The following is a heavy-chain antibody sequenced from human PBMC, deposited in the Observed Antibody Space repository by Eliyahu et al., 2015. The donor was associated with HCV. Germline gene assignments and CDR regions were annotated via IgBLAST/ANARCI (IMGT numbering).Heavy chain of an antibody. J-gene: IGHJ4*02. CDR3: TRAMVRGVTIDY. CDR1: GFTFGDYA. D-gene: IGHD3-10*01. V-gene: IGHV3-49*04. Sequence: EVQLVESGGGLVQPGRSLRLSCTASGFTFGDYAMSWVRQAPGKGLEWVGFIRSKAYGGTTEYAASVKGRFTISRDDSKSIAYLQMNSLKTEDTAVYYCTRAMVRGVTIDYWGQGTLVTVSS. CDR2: IRSKAYGGTT.